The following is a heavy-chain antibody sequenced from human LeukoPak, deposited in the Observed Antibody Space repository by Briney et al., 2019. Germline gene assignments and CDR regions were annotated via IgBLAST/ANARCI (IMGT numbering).Heavy chain of an antibody. CDR2: IKQDGSEK. CDR1: GFTFSSYW. D-gene: IGHD1-26*01. J-gene: IGHJ4*02. Sequence: GGSLRLSCAASGFTFSSYWMSWVRQAPGKGLEWVANIKQDGSEKYYVDSAKGRFTISTDNTKNSLYLQMTSLRAEDTAVYYCARGGSYRKYYFDYWGQGTLVTVSS. CDR3: ARGGSYRKYYFDY. V-gene: IGHV3-7*01.